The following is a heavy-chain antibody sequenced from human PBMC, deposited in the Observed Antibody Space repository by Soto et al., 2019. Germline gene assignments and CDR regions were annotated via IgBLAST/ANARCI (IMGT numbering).Heavy chain of an antibody. CDR2: ISAYNGNT. CDR1: GYTFTSYG. D-gene: IGHD3-3*01. J-gene: IGHJ5*02. Sequence: QVQLVQSGAEVKKPGASVKVSCKASGYTFTSYGISWVRQAPGQGLEWMGWISAYNGNTNYAQKLQGRVTMTTDTPTSTAYMERRSLRSDDTAVFYCARDGGTFFGVVITPVHWFAPWGQGPLVTVSS. V-gene: IGHV1-18*01. CDR3: ARDGGTFFGVVITPVHWFAP.